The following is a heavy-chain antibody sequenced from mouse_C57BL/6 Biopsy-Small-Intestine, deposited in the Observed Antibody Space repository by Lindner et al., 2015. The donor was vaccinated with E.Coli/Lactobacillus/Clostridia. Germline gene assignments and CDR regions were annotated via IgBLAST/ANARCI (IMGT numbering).Heavy chain of an antibody. D-gene: IGHD3-1*01. CDR3: IRSGWGSGTMDY. CDR2: IDPENGET. CDR1: GFNIKDYY. V-gene: IGHV14-2*01. J-gene: IGHJ4*01. Sequence: VQLQESGAELVKPGATVKLSCTASGFNIKDYYMQWVKQRTGQGLEWIGRIDPENGETKYAPKFQGKATITADTSSNTASLQLSSLTSEDTAVFYCIRSGWGSGTMDYWGQGTSVTVSS.